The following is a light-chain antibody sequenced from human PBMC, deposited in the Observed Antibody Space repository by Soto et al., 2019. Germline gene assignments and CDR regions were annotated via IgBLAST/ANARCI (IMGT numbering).Light chain of an antibody. CDR3: QQRSNWPPT. J-gene: IGKJ4*01. CDR1: QSVNSF. Sequence: EIVLTQSPATLSLSPGERATLSCRASQSVNSFLALYQQKPGQAPRLIIYDASHTYTGIPARLSGSGYGRDFTLTLSCLEPEDFAVYYCQQRSNWPPTFGGGTQVEIK. CDR2: DAS. V-gene: IGKV3-11*02.